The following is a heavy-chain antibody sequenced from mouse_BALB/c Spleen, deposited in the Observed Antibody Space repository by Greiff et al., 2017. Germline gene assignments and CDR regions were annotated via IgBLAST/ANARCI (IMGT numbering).Heavy chain of an antibody. CDR2: ISYSGST. CDR3: ARSEYGNPWFAY. V-gene: IGHV3-2*02. J-gene: IGHJ3*01. CDR1: GYSITSDYA. Sequence: VQLKESGPGLVKPSQSLSLTCTVTGYSITSDYAWNWIRQFPGNKLEWMGYISYSGSTSYNPSLKSRISITRDTSKNQFFLQLNSVTTEDTATYYCARSEYGNPWFAYWGQGTLVTVSA. D-gene: IGHD2-10*02.